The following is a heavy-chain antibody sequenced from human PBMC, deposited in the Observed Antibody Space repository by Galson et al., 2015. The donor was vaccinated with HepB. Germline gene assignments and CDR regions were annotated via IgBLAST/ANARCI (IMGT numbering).Heavy chain of an antibody. CDR3: ARVTIFHEYLWGSFPSLDS. D-gene: IGHD3-16*01. CDR1: GFTFGDHA. Sequence: SLRLSCAGSGFTFGDHAMSWVRQAPGKGLEWVSGITWNAGRTAYADSVKGRFTISRDSAKSSLYLQMSNLRAEDTALYYCARVTIFHEYLWGSFPSLDSWGQGTLVTVSS. J-gene: IGHJ5*01. V-gene: IGHV3-20*04. CDR2: ITWNAGRT.